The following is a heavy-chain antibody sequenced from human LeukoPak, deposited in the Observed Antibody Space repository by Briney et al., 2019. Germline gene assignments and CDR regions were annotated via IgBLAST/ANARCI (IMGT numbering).Heavy chain of an antibody. V-gene: IGHV3-30*18. CDR3: AKEGYDILTSYDAFDI. Sequence: PGRSLRLSCAASGFTFSSYGMHWVCQAPGKGLEWVAVISYDGSNKYYADSVKGRFTISRDNSKNTLYLQMNSLRAEDTAVYYVAKEGYDILTSYDAFDIWGEGTMVTVSS. J-gene: IGHJ3*02. CDR1: GFTFSSYG. CDR2: ISYDGSNK. D-gene: IGHD3-9*01.